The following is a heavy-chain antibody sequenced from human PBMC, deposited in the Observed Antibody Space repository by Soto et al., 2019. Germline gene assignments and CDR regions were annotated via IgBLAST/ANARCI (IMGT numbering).Heavy chain of an antibody. J-gene: IGHJ6*02. CDR1: GFTFSSYS. CDR2: ISSSSSTI. D-gene: IGHD6-19*01. Sequence: HPGRSLRLSCAASGFTFSSYSMNWVRQAPGKGLEWVSYISSSSSTIYYADSVKGRFTISRDNAKNSLYLQMNSLRDEDTAVYYCARIEEGIDGWYNPYYYGMDVWGQGTTVTVSS. CDR3: ARIEEGIDGWYNPYYYGMDV. V-gene: IGHV3-48*02.